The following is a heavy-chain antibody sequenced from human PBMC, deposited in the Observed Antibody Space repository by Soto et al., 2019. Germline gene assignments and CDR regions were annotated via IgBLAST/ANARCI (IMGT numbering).Heavy chain of an antibody. Sequence: EVQLLETGGGLVQPGGSLRLCCAASGLTFRSYAMNWVCQGPGKGLEWVSSISGSGKNTYYADSVKGRFTISRDSPHNTLYLQMNNLRADDTALYYCAKDPSFSRFYYLDYWCQGTLVTVSS. CDR3: AKDPSFSRFYYLDY. V-gene: IGHV3-23*01. CDR1: GLTFRSYA. J-gene: IGHJ4*02. CDR2: ISGSGKNT.